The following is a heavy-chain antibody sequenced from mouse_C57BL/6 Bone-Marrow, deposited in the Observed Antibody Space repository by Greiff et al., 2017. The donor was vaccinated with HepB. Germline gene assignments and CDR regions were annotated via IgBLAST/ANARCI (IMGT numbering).Heavy chain of an antibody. J-gene: IGHJ4*01. D-gene: IGHD4-1*01. CDR1: GFSFNTYA. V-gene: IGHV10-1*01. Sequence: EVNVVESGGGLVQPKGSLKLSCAASGFSFNTYAMNWVRQAPGKGLEWVARIRSKSNNYATYYADSVKDRFTISRDDSESMLYLQMNNLKTEDTAMYYCVRLGLGAMDYWGQGTSVTVSS. CDR2: IRSKSNNYAT. CDR3: VRLGLGAMDY.